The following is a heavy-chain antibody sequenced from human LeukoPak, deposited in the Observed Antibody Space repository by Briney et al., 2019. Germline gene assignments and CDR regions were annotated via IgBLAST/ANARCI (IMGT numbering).Heavy chain of an antibody. V-gene: IGHV1-2*04. J-gene: IGHJ3*02. CDR2: INPNSGGT. Sequence: ASVKVSCKASGYTFTGYYMHWVRQAPGQGLEWMGWINPNSGGTNYAQKFQGWVTMTRDTSISTAYMELSRLRSDDTAVYYCAGYSSSSDDAFDIWGQGTMVTVSS. CDR3: AGYSSSSDDAFDI. CDR1: GYTFTGYY. D-gene: IGHD6-13*01.